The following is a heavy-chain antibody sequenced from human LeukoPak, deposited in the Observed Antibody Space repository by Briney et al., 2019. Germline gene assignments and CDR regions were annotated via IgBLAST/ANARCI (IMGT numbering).Heavy chain of an antibody. CDR3: TTDQWPGLRFLEWLLNYYYYMTS. V-gene: IGHV3-15*01. CDR2: IKSKTDGGTT. J-gene: IGHJ6*03. CDR1: GFTFSNAW. D-gene: IGHD3-3*01. Sequence: GGSLRLSCAASGFTFSNAWMSWVRQAPGKGLEWVGRIKSKTDGGTTDYAAPVKSRFTISRDDSKNTLYLQMNSLKTEATAVYYCTTDQWPGLRFLEWLLNYYYYMTSGAKGPRSPSS.